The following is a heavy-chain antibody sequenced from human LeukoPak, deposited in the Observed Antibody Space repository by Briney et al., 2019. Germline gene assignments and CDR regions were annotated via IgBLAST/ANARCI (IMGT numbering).Heavy chain of an antibody. CDR3: ARSRSGYSYDHAAFEI. J-gene: IGHJ3*02. D-gene: IGHD5-18*01. CDR2: IDYRGST. V-gene: IGHV4-59*01. CDR1: GGSISSYY. Sequence: SETLSLTCTVSGGSISSYYWSWIRQPPGKGLEWIAYIDYRGSTTYNPSLRSRVTISVDTSRNQFSLKLSSVTAADTAVYYCARSRSGYSYDHAAFEIWGQGTMVTVSS.